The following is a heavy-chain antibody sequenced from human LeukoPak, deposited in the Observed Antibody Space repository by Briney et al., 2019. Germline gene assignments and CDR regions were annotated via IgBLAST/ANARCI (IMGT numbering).Heavy chain of an antibody. V-gene: IGHV3-7*01. D-gene: IGHD6-19*01. J-gene: IGHJ4*02. CDR1: GFTFSSYW. CDR3: ARGADSSGWYPYFDY. CDR2: IKQDGSEK. Sequence: GGSLRLSCAASGFTFSSYWMSWVRQAPGKGLEWVANIKQDGSEKYYVDSVKGRFTISRDNAKNSLYLQMNSLRAEDTAVYYCARGADSSGWYPYFDYWGQGTLVTVSS.